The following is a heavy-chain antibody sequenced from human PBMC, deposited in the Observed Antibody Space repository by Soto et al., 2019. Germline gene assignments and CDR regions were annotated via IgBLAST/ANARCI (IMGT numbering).Heavy chain of an antibody. CDR3: ARYRIAARPYYFDY. Sequence: ASVKVSCKASGYTFTSYAVHWVRQAPGQRLEWMGWINAGNGNTKYSQKFQGRATITRDTSASTAYMELSSLRSEDTAVYYCARYRIAARPYYFDYWGQGTLVTVSS. J-gene: IGHJ4*02. V-gene: IGHV1-3*01. D-gene: IGHD6-6*01. CDR1: GYTFTSYA. CDR2: INAGNGNT.